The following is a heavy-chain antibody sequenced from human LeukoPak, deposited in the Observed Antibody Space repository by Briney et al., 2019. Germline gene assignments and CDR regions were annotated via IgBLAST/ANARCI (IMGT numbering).Heavy chain of an antibody. CDR2: ISGSSTYT. D-gene: IGHD5-12*01. J-gene: IGHJ4*02. CDR1: GFTFNNAW. V-gene: IGHV3-21*01. Sequence: GGSLRLSCTASGFTASGFTFNNAWMSWVRQAPGKGLEWVSSISGSSTYTFYADSVMGRFTISRDNAKGSLYLHMSSLRAEDTAVYYCARVRDLYRDYWGQGILVTVSS. CDR3: ARVRDLYRDY.